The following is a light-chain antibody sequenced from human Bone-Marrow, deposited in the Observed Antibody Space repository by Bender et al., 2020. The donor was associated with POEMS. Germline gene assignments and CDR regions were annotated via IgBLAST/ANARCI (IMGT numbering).Light chain of an antibody. V-gene: IGLV1-44*01. CDR2: INN. J-gene: IGLJ3*02. CDR1: SSNIGTNP. Sequence: QSVLTQPPSASGTPGQRVTISCSGSSSNIGTNPVNWYQQLPGTAPKLLIYINNQRPSGVPDRFSGSKSGTSASLAISGLQSEDEAEYYCAAWEDSLNGWVFDGGTKLTVL. CDR3: AAWEDSLNGWV.